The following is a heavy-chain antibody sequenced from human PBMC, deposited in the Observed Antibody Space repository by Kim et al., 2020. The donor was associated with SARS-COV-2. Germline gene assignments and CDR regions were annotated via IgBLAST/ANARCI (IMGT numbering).Heavy chain of an antibody. J-gene: IGHJ4*02. CDR3: GTVFEH. V-gene: IGHV3-74*01. CDR2: IDHEGIGT. D-gene: IGHD2-8*02. CDR1: GFSMNSKW. Sequence: GRSLRLSCAVSGFSMNSKWMHWVRQVPGKGLVWVSRIDHEGIGTSYADSVKGRFTISRDTAKNILYLQMNSLTAEDTAVYYCGTVFEHWGQGTLVTVSS.